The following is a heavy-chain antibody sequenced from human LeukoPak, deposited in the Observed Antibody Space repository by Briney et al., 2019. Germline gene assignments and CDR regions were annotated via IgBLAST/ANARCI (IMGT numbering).Heavy chain of an antibody. Sequence: GGSLRLSCAASGFTVSSNYMSWVRQAPGKGLEWVSVIYSGGSTYYADSVKGRFTISRDNSKNTLYLQMNSLRAEDTAVYYCARVHYGALGYFQHWGQGTLVTVSS. CDR3: ARVHYGALGYFQH. CDR2: IYSGGST. CDR1: GFTVSSNY. V-gene: IGHV3-66*01. D-gene: IGHD4-17*01. J-gene: IGHJ1*01.